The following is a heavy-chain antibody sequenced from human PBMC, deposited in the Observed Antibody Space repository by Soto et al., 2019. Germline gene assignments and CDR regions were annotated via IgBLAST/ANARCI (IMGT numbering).Heavy chain of an antibody. CDR2: INHSGST. CDR1: GWSFSGYY. V-gene: IGHV4-34*01. CDR3: ARRAQDAFDI. Sequence: PSETLSLTCAFYGWSFSGYYWSWIRQPPGKGLEWIGEINHSGSTNYNPSLKSRVTISVDTSKNQFSLKLSSVTAADTAVYYCARRAQDAFDIWGQGTMVT. J-gene: IGHJ3*02.